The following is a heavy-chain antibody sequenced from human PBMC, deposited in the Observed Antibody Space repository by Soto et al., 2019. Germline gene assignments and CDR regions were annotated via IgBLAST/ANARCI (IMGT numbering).Heavy chain of an antibody. D-gene: IGHD3-10*01. CDR1: GFTFSNYW. CDR3: ARAGSENYC. J-gene: IGHJ4*02. CDR2: IKEDGGEI. Sequence: EVQLVESGGGLVQPGGSLRLSCAASGFTFSNYWMTWVRQAPGKGLEWVANIKEDGGEINYVESVKGRYTISRDNAKNTLYLQLNSLGAEDADVYYCARAGSENYCWGQGTLVIVSS. V-gene: IGHV3-7*05.